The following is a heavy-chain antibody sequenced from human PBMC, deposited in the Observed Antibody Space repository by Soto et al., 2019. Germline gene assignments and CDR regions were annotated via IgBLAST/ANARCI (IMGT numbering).Heavy chain of an antibody. CDR1: GYSFTSYW. CDR2: IYPGDSDT. Sequence: PGESLKISCKGSGYSFTSYWIGWVRQMPGKGLEWMGIIYPGDSDTRYSPSFQGQVTISADKSISTAYLQWSSLKASDTAMYYCASHLLPKYSSSFYYYYGMDVWGQGTTVTVSS. V-gene: IGHV5-51*01. D-gene: IGHD6-6*01. CDR3: ASHLLPKYSSSFYYYYGMDV. J-gene: IGHJ6*02.